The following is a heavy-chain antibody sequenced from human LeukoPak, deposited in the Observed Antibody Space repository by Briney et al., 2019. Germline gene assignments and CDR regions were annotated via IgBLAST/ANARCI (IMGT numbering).Heavy chain of an antibody. CDR2: IYTSGST. J-gene: IGHJ4*02. V-gene: IGHV4-4*09. D-gene: IGHD4-17*01. CDR1: GGPISSYY. CDR3: ARRRDYGDYVGYDY. Sequence: SGTLSLTCTVSGGPISSYYWSWIRQPPGKGLEWIGYIYTSGSTNYNPSLKSRVTISVDTSKNQFSLKLSSVTAADTAVYYCARRRDYGDYVGYDYWGQGTLVTVSS.